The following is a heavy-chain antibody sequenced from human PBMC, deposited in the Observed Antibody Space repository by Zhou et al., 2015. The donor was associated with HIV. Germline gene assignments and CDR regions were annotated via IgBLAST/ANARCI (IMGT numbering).Heavy chain of an antibody. CDR3: ARVRIAADNNDFWSGWDGFDI. CDR1: GYTFSDYH. CDR2: INPKTGDT. V-gene: IGHV1-2*06. D-gene: IGHD3-3*01. Sequence: QVQLVQSGAEVTKPGASVKVSCKASGYTFSDYHLHWVRQAPGQGLEWVGRINPKTGDTDYEQRIQARVTMTRDTSISTVHMDLHRLRSDDTAVYYCARVRIAADNNDFWSGWDGFDIWGQGTMVTVSS. J-gene: IGHJ3*02.